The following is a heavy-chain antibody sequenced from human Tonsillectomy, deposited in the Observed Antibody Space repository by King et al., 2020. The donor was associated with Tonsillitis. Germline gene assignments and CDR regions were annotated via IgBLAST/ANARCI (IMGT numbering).Heavy chain of an antibody. Sequence: VQLQESGPGLVKPSETLSLTCAVSGYSISSGYYWGWIRQPPGKGLEWIGSIYHSGSTYYNPSLKSRVTLSVDTSKNQFSLKLSSVTAADTAVYYCARDDRYYDSRGYTYCFDYWGQGTLVTVSS. V-gene: IGHV4-38-2*02. J-gene: IGHJ4*02. D-gene: IGHD3-22*01. CDR2: IYHSGST. CDR3: ARDDRYYDSRGYTYCFDY. CDR1: GYSISSGYY.